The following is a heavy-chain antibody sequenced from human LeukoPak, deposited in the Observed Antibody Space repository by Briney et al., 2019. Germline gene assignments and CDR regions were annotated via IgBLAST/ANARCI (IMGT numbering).Heavy chain of an antibody. V-gene: IGHV3-33*01. J-gene: IGHJ4*02. CDR3: AGEGGRSHTYYFDY. CDR1: GFTFSSYG. Sequence: GGSLRLSCAASGFTFSSYGMHWVRQAPGKGLEWVAVIWYDGSNKYYADSVKGRFTISRDNSKNTLYLQMNSLRAEDTAVYYCAGEGGRSHTYYFDYWGQGTLVTVSS. CDR2: IWYDGSNK.